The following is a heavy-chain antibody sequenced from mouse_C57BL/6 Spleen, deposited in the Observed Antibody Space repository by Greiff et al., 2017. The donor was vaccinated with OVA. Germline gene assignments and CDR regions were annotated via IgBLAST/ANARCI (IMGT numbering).Heavy chain of an antibody. CDR3: ASPITTVEGYFDV. J-gene: IGHJ1*03. CDR2: INPNNGGT. CDR1: GYTFTDYY. D-gene: IGHD1-1*01. V-gene: IGHV1-26*01. Sequence: EVQLQQSGPELVKPGASVKISCKASGYTFTDYYMNWVKQSHGKSLEWIGDINPNNGGTSYNQKFKGKATLTVDKSSSTAYMELRSLTSEDSAVYYCASPITTVEGYFDVWGTGTTVTVSS.